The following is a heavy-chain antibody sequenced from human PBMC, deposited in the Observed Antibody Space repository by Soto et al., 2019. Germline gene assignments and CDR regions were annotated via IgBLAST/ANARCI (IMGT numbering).Heavy chain of an antibody. CDR3: ARLVVVAAADAFDI. V-gene: IGHV3-33*01. J-gene: IGHJ3*02. CDR2: IWYDGSNK. CDR1: GFTFSSYG. Sequence: QVQLVESGGGVVQPGRSLRLSCAASGFTFSSYGMHWVRQAPGKGLEWVAVIWYDGSNKYYADSVKGRFTISRDNSKHTLYLQMNSLRAEDTAVYYCARLVVVAAADAFDIWGQGTMVTVSS. D-gene: IGHD2-15*01.